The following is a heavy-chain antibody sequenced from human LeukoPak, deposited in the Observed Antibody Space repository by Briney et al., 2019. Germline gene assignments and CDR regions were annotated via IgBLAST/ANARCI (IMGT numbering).Heavy chain of an antibody. CDR2: IKQDGSEK. CDR3: ARDYEQQLVDYFDY. J-gene: IGHJ4*02. Sequence: PGGSLRLSCTASGFTFSSYWMSWVRQAPGKGLEWVANIKQDGSEKYYVDSVKGRFTIPRDNAKNSLYLQMNSLRAEDTAVYYCARDYEQQLVDYFDYWGQGTLVTVSS. CDR1: GFTFSSYW. V-gene: IGHV3-7*01. D-gene: IGHD6-13*01.